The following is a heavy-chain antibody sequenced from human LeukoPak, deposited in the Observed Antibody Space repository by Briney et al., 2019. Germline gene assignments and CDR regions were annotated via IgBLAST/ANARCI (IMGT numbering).Heavy chain of an antibody. Sequence: ASVKVSCKASGYTFTSYAMNWVRQAPGQGLEWMGWINTNTGNPTYAQGFTGRFVFSLDTSVSTASLQISSLKAEDTAVYYCARAPLLYGSGSYHNDAFDIWGQGTMVTVSS. CDR1: GYTFTSYA. J-gene: IGHJ3*02. CDR3: ARAPLLYGSGSYHNDAFDI. V-gene: IGHV7-4-1*02. CDR2: INTNTGNP. D-gene: IGHD3-10*01.